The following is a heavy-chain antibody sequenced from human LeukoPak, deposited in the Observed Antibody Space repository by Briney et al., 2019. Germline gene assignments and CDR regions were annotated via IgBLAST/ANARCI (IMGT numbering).Heavy chain of an antibody. CDR3: ARATPWLLPGY. Sequence: SQTLSLTCTVSGGSISSGDYYWSWVRQPPGKGLEWIGHIYDTGNTNYNPSLESRVTISVDTSKNQFSLRLTSVTAADTAVYFCARATPWLLPGYWGQGTLVTVSS. J-gene: IGHJ4*02. D-gene: IGHD3-22*01. V-gene: IGHV4-61*08. CDR2: IYDTGNT. CDR1: GGSISSGDYY.